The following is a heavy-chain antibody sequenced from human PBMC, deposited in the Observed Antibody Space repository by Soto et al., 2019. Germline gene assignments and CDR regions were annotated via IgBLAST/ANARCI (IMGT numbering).Heavy chain of an antibody. V-gene: IGHV4-34*01. J-gene: IGHJ4*02. CDR2: INHSGST. CDR1: GGSFSGYY. D-gene: IGHD6-19*01. CDR3: ASLAGTDY. Sequence: QVQLQQWGAGLLKPSETLSLTCAVYGGSFSGYYWSWIRQPPGKGPEWIGEINHSGSTNYNPSLKSRVTISVDTSKNQFSLKLSSVTAADTAVYYCASLAGTDYWGQGTLVTVSS.